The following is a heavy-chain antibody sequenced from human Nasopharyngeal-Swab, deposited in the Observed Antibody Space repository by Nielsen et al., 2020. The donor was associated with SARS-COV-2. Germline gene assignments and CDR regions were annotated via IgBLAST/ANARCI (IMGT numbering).Heavy chain of an antibody. CDR3: ARDYRDIAAAGRYMEV. D-gene: IGHD6-13*01. V-gene: IGHV3-48*01. J-gene: IGHJ6*03. Sequence: GGSLRLSCAASGFTFSSYSMNWVRQAPGKGLEWVSYISSSSSTIYYADSVKGRFTISRDNAKNSLYLQMNSLRAEDTAVYYCARDYRDIAAAGRYMEVWGKGTTVTGSS. CDR2: ISSSSSTI. CDR1: GFTFSSYS.